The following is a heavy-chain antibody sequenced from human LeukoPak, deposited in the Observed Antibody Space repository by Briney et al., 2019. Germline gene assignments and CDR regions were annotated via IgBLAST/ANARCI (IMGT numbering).Heavy chain of an antibody. CDR1: GFTFDDYA. Sequence: GRSLRLSCAASGFTFDDYAMHWARQAPGKGLEWVTGIRWNSGSIGYADSVKGRFTISRDNAKNSLYLQMNSLRAEDTALYYCAKAEPPGRYYYYGMDVWGQGTTVTVSS. CDR2: IRWNSGSI. D-gene: IGHD1-26*01. V-gene: IGHV3-9*01. J-gene: IGHJ6*02. CDR3: AKAEPPGRYYYYGMDV.